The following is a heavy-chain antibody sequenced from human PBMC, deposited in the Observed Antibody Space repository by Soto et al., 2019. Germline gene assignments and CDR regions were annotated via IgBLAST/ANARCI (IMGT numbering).Heavy chain of an antibody. J-gene: IGHJ6*02. V-gene: IGHV4-34*01. Sequence: SETLSLTCAAYGGSFSGYYWSWIRQPPGKGLEWIGEINHSGSTNYNPSLKSRVTISVDTSKNQFSLKLSSVTAADTAVYYCATDIVVVGGYYGMDVWGQGTTVT. CDR1: GGSFSGYY. CDR2: INHSGST. CDR3: ATDIVVVGGYYGMDV. D-gene: IGHD2-2*01.